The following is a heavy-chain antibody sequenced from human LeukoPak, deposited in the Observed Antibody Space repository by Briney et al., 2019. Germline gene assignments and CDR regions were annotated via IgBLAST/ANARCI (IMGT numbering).Heavy chain of an antibody. CDR2: ISVYNGNT. D-gene: IGHD3-22*01. CDR1: GHTFMSYG. Sequence: GASVKVSCKASGHTFMSYGFSWVRQAPGQGLEWMGWISVYNGNTNYAQKLQGRVTMTTDTSTSTAYMELRSLRSDDTAVYYCARDAGAYYYESSGSLDYWGQGTRVSVSS. V-gene: IGHV1-18*01. J-gene: IGHJ4*02. CDR3: ARDAGAYYYESSGSLDY.